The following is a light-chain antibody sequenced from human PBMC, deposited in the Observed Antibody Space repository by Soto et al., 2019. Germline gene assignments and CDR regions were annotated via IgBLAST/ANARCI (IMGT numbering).Light chain of an antibody. J-gene: IGKJ5*01. CDR2: APS. Sequence: DIQMTQSPSTLSGAVGDRVTITCRASQGIDTSLAWYQQKPGKAPKLLIYAPSNFQSGVPSRFSGSGSGTHFTLPISSLQPEDFATYYCQQLHGYPITFGQGTRLEIK. V-gene: IGKV1-9*01. CDR1: QGIDTS. CDR3: QQLHGYPIT.